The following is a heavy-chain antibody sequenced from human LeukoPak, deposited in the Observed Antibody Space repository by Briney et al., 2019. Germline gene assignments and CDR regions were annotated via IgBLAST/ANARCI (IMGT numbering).Heavy chain of an antibody. V-gene: IGHV1-2*02. D-gene: IGHD5/OR15-5a*01. J-gene: IGHJ4*02. CDR2: INPNTGDT. Sequence: GAPVKVSCKASGYTFTGYYIHYVRQALGQGPEWMGWINPNTGDTKYAQKFQGRVTMTRDTSISTAYMELSRLRSDDTTVYYCARQSLRNFDYWGQGTLVTVSS. CDR3: ARQSLRNFDY. CDR1: GYTFTGYY.